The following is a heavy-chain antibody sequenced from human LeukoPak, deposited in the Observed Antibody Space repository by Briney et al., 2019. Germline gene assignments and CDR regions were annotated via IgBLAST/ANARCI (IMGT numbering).Heavy chain of an antibody. CDR3: ARGRLIGAPDERYYLDY. D-gene: IGHD2-2*01. CDR1: GYTFTSYG. CDR2: ISAYNGNT. Sequence: ASVKVSCKASGYTFTSYGISWVRQAPGQGLEWMGWISAYNGNTNYAQKFQGRVTITADKSTSTAYMELISLRFEDTAVYYCARGRLIGAPDERYYLDYWGQGTLVTVSS. J-gene: IGHJ4*02. V-gene: IGHV1-18*01.